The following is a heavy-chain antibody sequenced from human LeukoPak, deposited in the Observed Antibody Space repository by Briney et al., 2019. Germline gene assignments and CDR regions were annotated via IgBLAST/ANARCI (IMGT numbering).Heavy chain of an antibody. CDR2: IKQDGSEK. J-gene: IGHJ6*03. Sequence: GRSLRLSCTASGFTIGDYAMSWLRQAPGKGLEGVANIKQDGSEKYYVDSVKGRFTISRDNAKNSLYLQMNSLRAEDTAVYYCAREGSDWNYYYYMDVWGKGTTVTISS. CDR1: GFTIGDYA. D-gene: IGHD6-19*01. CDR3: AREGSDWNYYYYMDV. V-gene: IGHV3-7*01.